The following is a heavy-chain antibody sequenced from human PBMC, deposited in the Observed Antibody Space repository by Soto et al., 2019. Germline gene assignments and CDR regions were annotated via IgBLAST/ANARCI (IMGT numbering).Heavy chain of an antibody. D-gene: IGHD5-12*01. CDR1: GFTFSSYG. CDR3: AKVGGGQWLRSYYFDY. Sequence: GGSLRLSCAASGFTFSSYGVHWVRQAPGKGLEWVAVISYDGSNKYYADSVKGRFTISRDNSKNTLYLQMNSLRAEDTAVYYCAKVGGGQWLRSYYFDYWGQGTLVTVSS. V-gene: IGHV3-30*18. J-gene: IGHJ4*02. CDR2: ISYDGSNK.